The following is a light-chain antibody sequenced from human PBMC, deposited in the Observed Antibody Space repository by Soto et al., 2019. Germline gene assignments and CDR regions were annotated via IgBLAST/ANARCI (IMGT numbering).Light chain of an antibody. CDR2: GAS. J-gene: IGKJ1*01. CDR1: QSVSSTY. Sequence: IVLKQSPGTRSCSPGKRATLSGRAGQSVSSTYLAWYQQKPGQAPRLLIYGASSRATGIPDRLSGSGSGTDFTLTISRLQPEDFAVYYCQQYGSSPRTFGQGTQGDIK. CDR3: QQYGSSPRT. V-gene: IGKV3-20*01.